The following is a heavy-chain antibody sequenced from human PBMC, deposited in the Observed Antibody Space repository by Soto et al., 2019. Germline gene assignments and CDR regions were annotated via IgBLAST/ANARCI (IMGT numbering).Heavy chain of an antibody. CDR1: GFPFSSYA. J-gene: IGHJ6*03. Sequence: GGSLRLSCGASGFPFSSYAMSWVRQTPGKGLEWVSGIVGSGTTTYYTDSVKGRFSISRDNSKNTLYLQMNSLRIEDTAIYFCAKHLPHPDYYYHYMDVWGRGTAVTVSS. V-gene: IGHV3-23*01. CDR3: AKHLPHPDYYYHYMDV. CDR2: IVGSGTTT.